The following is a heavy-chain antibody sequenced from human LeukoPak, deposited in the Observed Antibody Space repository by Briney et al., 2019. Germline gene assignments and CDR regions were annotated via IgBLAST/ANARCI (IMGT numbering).Heavy chain of an antibody. J-gene: IGHJ5*01. CDR2: IYHGSA. V-gene: IGHV4-61*08. Sequence: PSETLSLTCTVSGGSISSGGYYWSWIRQNPGKGLEWIGYIYHGSATYNPSLESRVTISMDTSKNQFSLKVTSVTAADTAVYYCAREGGRQWLVSGTLDSWGQGTLVTVSS. D-gene: IGHD6-19*01. CDR1: GGSISSGGYY. CDR3: AREGGRQWLVSGTLDS.